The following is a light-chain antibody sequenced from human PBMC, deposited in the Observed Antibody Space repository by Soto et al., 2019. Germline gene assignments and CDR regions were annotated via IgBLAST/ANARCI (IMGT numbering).Light chain of an antibody. V-gene: IGKV3-15*01. J-gene: IGKJ5*01. CDR1: QSARIS. CDR3: QQDNNWPPT. CDR2: DVS. Sequence: ETVRTQSPSTLSVSQRERATLXCRASQSARISLGWYQQKPGQAPRLLIYDVSTRATGVPARFSGSGSGTEFTLTISSPQSEDFAVYYCQQDNNWPPTFGQGTRLEIK.